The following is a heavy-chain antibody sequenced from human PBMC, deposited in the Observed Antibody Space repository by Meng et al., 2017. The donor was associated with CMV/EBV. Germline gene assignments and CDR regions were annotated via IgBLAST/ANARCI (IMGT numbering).Heavy chain of an antibody. CDR2: ISAYNGNT. D-gene: IGHD3-3*01. CDR1: GYTFTSYG. J-gene: IGHJ6*02. Sequence: ASVKVSCKASGYTFTSYGISWVRQAPGQGLEWMGWISAYNGNTNYAQKLQGRVTMTTDTSTSTAYMELMSLRSDDTAVYYCARDQMALYYDFWGGYYNYYGMDVWAKGPRSPSP. CDR3: ARDQMALYYDFWGGYYNYYGMDV. V-gene: IGHV1-18*01.